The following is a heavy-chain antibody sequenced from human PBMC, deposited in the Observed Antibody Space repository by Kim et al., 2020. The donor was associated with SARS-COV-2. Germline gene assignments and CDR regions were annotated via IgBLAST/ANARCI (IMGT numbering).Heavy chain of an antibody. V-gene: IGHV4-61*02. CDR2: IYTSGST. Sequence: SETLSLTCTVSGGSISSGSYYWSWIRQPAGKGLEWIGRIYTSGSTNYNPSLKSRVTISVDTSKNQFSLKLSSVTAADTAVYYCARGLKVAGIAAAGRDYGMDVWGQGTTVTVSS. J-gene: IGHJ6*02. CDR3: ARGLKVAGIAAAGRDYGMDV. D-gene: IGHD6-13*01. CDR1: GGSISSGSYY.